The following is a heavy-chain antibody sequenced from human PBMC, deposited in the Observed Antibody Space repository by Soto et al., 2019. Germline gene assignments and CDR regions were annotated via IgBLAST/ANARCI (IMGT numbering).Heavy chain of an antibody. CDR3: ARVKDYDSSGYLDV. Sequence: GGSLRLSCAASGFTFSSYAMTWVRQAPGKGLEWVSGVSGTGGSAYYADSVKGRFTISRDKSTNTLYLHMNSLRAEDTAVYYCARVKDYDSSGYLDVWGQGTTVTVSS. D-gene: IGHD3-22*01. CDR1: GFTFSSYA. V-gene: IGHV3-23*01. CDR2: VSGTGGSA. J-gene: IGHJ6*02.